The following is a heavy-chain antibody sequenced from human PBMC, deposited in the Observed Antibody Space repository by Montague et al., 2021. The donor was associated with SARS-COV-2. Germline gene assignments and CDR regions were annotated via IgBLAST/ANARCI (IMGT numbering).Heavy chain of an antibody. CDR2: IYYSRST. CDR3: ARQGKSRIAMIVGDIGYFDF. CDR1: GGSISSSSYY. J-gene: IGHJ4*03. Sequence: SETLSLTCTVSGGSISSSSYYWGWIRQPPGKGLEWIGSIYYSRSTYYNPSLKSRVTISEDTSKNQFSLKLSSVTAADTAVYYCARQGKSRIAMIVGDIGYFDFWGQGTLVTVSS. V-gene: IGHV4-39*01. D-gene: IGHD3-22*01.